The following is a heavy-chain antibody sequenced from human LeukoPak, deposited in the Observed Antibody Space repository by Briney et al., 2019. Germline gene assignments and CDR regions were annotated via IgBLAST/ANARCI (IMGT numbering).Heavy chain of an antibody. J-gene: IGHJ4*02. CDR3: ARDVDTAMVYSDY. CDR2: INPNSGGT. V-gene: IGHV1-2*02. Sequence: GASVKVSCKASGYTFTCYYMHWVRQAPGQGLERMGWINPNSGGTNYAQKFQGRVTMTRDTSISTAYMELSRLRSDDTAVYYCARDVDTAMVYSDYWGQGTLVTVSS. D-gene: IGHD5-18*01. CDR1: GYTFTCYY.